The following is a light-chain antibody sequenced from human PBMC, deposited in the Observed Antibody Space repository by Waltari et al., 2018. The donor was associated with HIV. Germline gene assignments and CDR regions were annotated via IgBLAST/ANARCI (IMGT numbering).Light chain of an antibody. CDR2: TAS. CDR1: HTINTF. J-gene: IGKJ1*01. CDR3: QQSYSTPWT. Sequence: EIQMPNSPSSLSAFLGDGATTTCRASHTINTFLKWYHQKPGRAPSLLIYTASNLQSGVPSRFSGSGSGADFTLTISSLQPEDFATYYCQQSYSTPWTFGQGTKVEI. V-gene: IGKV1-39*01.